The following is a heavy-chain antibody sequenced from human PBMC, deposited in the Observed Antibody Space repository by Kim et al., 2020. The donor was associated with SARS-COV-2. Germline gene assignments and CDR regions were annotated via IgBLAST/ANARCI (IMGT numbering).Heavy chain of an antibody. CDR2: IYYSGST. V-gene: IGHV4-59*01. CDR3: ARDYGTPPGRGAFDI. Sequence: SETLSLTCTVSGGSISSYYWSWIRQPPGKGLEWIGYIYYSGSTNYNPSLKSRVTISVDTSKNQFSLKLSSVTAADTAVYYCARDYGTPPGRGAFDIWGQGTMVTVSS. CDR1: GGSISSYY. J-gene: IGHJ3*02. D-gene: IGHD3-10*01.